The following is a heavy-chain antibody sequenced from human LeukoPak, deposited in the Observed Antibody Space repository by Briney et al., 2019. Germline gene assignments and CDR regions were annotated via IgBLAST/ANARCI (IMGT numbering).Heavy chain of an antibody. CDR2: ISPDSTQI. CDR3: AKDGGPVVIAAAGTGYYFDY. Sequence: PGGSLRLSCAASGFTFSGYTMNWVRQAPGKGLEWVSYISPDSTQIYYADSVKGRFTISRDNSKNTLYLQMNSLRAEDTAVYYCAKDGGPVVIAAAGTGYYFDYWGQGTLVTVSS. D-gene: IGHD6-13*01. J-gene: IGHJ4*02. CDR1: GFTFSGYT. V-gene: IGHV3-21*05.